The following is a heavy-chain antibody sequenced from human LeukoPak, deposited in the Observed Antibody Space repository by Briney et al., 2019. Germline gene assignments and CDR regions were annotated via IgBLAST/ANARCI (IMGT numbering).Heavy chain of an antibody. J-gene: IGHJ6*03. V-gene: IGHV3-48*01. Sequence: GGSLRLSCAASGFTFSSYSMNWVRQAPGKGLEWISYISGSSSIIYYADSVKGRFTISRDNAKNSLYLQMNSLRAEDTAVYYCAREGYQLLYGYYYYYMDVWGKGTTVTVSS. CDR1: GFTFSSYS. D-gene: IGHD2-2*02. CDR2: ISGSSSII. CDR3: AREGYQLLYGYYYYYMDV.